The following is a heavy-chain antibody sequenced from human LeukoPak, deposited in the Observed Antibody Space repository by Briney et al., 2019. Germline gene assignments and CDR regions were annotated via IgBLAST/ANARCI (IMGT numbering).Heavy chain of an antibody. CDR3: ARGFGYGFDN. D-gene: IGHD5-18*01. V-gene: IGHV3-48*03. CDR1: GFTFSSYE. J-gene: IGHJ4*02. Sequence: GGSLRLSCAASGFTFSSYEMNWVRQAPGKGLEWVSYISSSGTTMYYADSMKGRLTISRNNAKNSLDLQVNSLRAEDTAVYYCARGFGYGFDNWGQGTLVTVSS. CDR2: ISSSGTTM.